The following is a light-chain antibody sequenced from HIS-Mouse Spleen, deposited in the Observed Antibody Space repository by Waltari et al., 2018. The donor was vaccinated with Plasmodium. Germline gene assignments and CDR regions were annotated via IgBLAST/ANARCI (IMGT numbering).Light chain of an antibody. V-gene: IGLV2-14*03. Sequence: QSALTQPASVSGSPGQSITIPCTGPSRAVGVSNSVSWYQQHPGKAPKRMIYDVSNRPSGVSNRFSGSKSGNTASLTISGLQAEDEADYYCSSYTSSSTLVFGGGTKLTVL. CDR3: SSYTSSSTLV. J-gene: IGLJ2*01. CDR2: DVS. CDR1: SRAVGVSNS.